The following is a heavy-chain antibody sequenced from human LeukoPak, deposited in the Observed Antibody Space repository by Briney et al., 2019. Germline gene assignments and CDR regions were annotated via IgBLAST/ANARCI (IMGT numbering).Heavy chain of an antibody. Sequence: SETLSLTCTVSGGSISTDNWNWIRQPAGKGLEWIGRVYNSGNTNYNPSLKSRVTMSIDTSRNQFSLKLRSVTAADTAVYYCARDRRAVASYGMDVWGQGTTVTVSS. CDR3: ARDRRAVASYGMDV. J-gene: IGHJ6*02. D-gene: IGHD6-19*01. CDR2: VYNSGNT. CDR1: GGSISTDN. V-gene: IGHV4-4*07.